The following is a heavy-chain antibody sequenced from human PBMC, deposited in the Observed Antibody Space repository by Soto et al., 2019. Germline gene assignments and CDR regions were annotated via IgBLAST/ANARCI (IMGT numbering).Heavy chain of an antibody. CDR1: GYTFTGYY. V-gene: IGHV1-2*04. Sequence: PRASVKVSCKASGYTFTGYYMHWVRQAPGQGLEWMGWINPNSGGTNYAQKFQGWVTMTRDTSISTAYMELSRLRSDDTAVYYCARGPYDFWSGYPSYFDYWGQGTLVTVSS. J-gene: IGHJ4*02. CDR3: ARGPYDFWSGYPSYFDY. CDR2: INPNSGGT. D-gene: IGHD3-3*01.